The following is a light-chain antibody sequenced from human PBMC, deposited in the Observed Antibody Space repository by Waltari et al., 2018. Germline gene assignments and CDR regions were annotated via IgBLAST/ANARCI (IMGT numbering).Light chain of an antibody. Sequence: SYELTQPPAVSVSPGQTASITCSGDKVGDKFVCWYQQKAGQSPLLVIYQEDKRPSGIPERFSGSNSGNTATLTISGTQAMDEADYYCQAWDSGTVFGGGTKLTVL. CDR1: KVGDKF. V-gene: IGLV3-1*01. CDR2: QED. CDR3: QAWDSGTV. J-gene: IGLJ2*01.